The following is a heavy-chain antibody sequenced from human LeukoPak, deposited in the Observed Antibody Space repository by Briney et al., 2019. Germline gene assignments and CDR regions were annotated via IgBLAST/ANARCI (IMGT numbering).Heavy chain of an antibody. CDR1: GFTFSSYA. Sequence: GGSLRLSCAASGFTFSSYAMSWVRQAPGKGLEWVSAISGSGGSTYYADSVKGRFTISRDNSKNTLYLQMNSLRAEDTAVYYCSGRRNESPQAGYSSSWYQIILDYWGQGTLVTVSS. J-gene: IGHJ4*02. V-gene: IGHV3-23*01. CDR2: ISGSGGST. CDR3: SGRRNESPQAGYSSSWYQIILDY. D-gene: IGHD6-13*01.